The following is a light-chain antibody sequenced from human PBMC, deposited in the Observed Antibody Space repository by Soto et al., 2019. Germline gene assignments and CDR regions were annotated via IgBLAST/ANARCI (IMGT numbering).Light chain of an antibody. CDR2: EVT. CDR3: SSHGGANNFYV. CDR1: GSDIGAYNY. J-gene: IGLJ1*01. Sequence: QSALTQPPSASGSPGQSVTISCTGTGSDIGAYNYVSWYQQHPGKVPKLIIYEVTKRPSGVPDRFSASKSGNTASLTVSGLQAEDEADYYCSSHGGANNFYVFGTGTKVTVL. V-gene: IGLV2-8*01.